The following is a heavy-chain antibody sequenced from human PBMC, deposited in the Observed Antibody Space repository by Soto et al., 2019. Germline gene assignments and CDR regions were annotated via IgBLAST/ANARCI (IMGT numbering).Heavy chain of an antibody. Sequence: GGSLRLSCTASGFTLGAYVMHWVRQAQGKGPEWVAAISADGRDLFYAASVEGRFTISRDNSKNTLFLQMNSLTSEDTSVYSCAKSVPDPACRGGGCHRTFDYWGRGTLVTVSS. D-gene: IGHD2-15*01. CDR3: AKSVPDPACRGGGCHRTFDY. CDR1: GFTLGAYV. V-gene: IGHV3-30*18. J-gene: IGHJ4*02. CDR2: ISADGRDL.